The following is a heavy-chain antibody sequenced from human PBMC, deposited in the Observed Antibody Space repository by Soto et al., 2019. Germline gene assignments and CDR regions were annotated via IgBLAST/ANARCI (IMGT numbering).Heavy chain of an antibody. CDR3: ARGDMEELPGAVLNYYYYDMDV. D-gene: IGHD2-2*02. J-gene: IGHJ6*02. V-gene: IGHV4-59*01. Sequence: PSETLSLTCTASGGSSSSYYWSWIRQPPGKGLEWIGYIYYSGRTNYNPSLKSRVTLSVDTSKNQFSLKLSSVTAADTAVYYCARGDMEELPGAVLNYYYYDMDVWGQGTTVTVSS. CDR1: GGSSSSYY. CDR2: IYYSGRT.